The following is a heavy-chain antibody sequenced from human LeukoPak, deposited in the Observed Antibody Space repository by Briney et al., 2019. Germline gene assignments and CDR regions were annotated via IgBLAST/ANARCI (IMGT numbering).Heavy chain of an antibody. CDR2: ISSSGSTI. V-gene: IGHV3-48*03. Sequence: PGGSLRLSCAASGFTFSSYEMNWVRQAPGKGLEWVSYISSSGSTIYYADSVKGRFTISRDNAKNSLYLQMNSLRAEDTAVYYCARDGDTAMVKDYWGQGTLVTVSS. CDR3: ARDGDTAMVKDY. J-gene: IGHJ4*02. CDR1: GFTFSSYE. D-gene: IGHD5-18*01.